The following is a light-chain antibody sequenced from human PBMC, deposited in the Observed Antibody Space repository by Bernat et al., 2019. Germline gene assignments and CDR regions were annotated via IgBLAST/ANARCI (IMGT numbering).Light chain of an antibody. J-gene: IGLJ1*01. CDR3: QVCDSSSDHYV. V-gene: IGLV3-21*04. Sequence: SYVLTQPPSVSVAPGKTARITCGGNNIGSKSVHCYQQKPGQAPVLVIYYDSDRPSGIPERFSGSNSGNTATLTISRVDAGDEADYYCQVCDSSSDHYVFGTGTKVTVL. CDR2: YDS. CDR1: NIGSKS.